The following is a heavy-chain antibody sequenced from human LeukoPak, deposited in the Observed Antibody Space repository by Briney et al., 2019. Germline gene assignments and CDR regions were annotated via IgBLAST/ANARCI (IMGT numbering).Heavy chain of an antibody. CDR1: GFTFSSYA. D-gene: IGHD6-19*01. CDR3: AREGISSGWYFDY. CDR2: ISYDGSNK. Sequence: GGSLRLSCAASGFTFSSYAMHWVRQAPGKGLEWVAVISYDGSNKYYADSVKGRITISRDNSKNTLYLQMNSLRAEDTAVYYCAREGISSGWYFDYWGQGTLVTVSS. V-gene: IGHV3-30-3*01. J-gene: IGHJ4*02.